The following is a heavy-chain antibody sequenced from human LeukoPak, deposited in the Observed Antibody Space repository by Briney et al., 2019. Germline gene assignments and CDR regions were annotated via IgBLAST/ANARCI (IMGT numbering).Heavy chain of an antibody. CDR3: ARDDYGGSNWFDP. Sequence: ASVKVSCKASGYTFTGYYMHWVRQAPGQGLEWVGWINPNSGGTNYAQKFQGRVTMTRDTSISTAYMELSRLRSDDTAVYYCARDDYGGSNWFDPWGQGTLVTVSS. D-gene: IGHD4-23*01. J-gene: IGHJ5*02. CDR2: INPNSGGT. V-gene: IGHV1-2*02. CDR1: GYTFTGYY.